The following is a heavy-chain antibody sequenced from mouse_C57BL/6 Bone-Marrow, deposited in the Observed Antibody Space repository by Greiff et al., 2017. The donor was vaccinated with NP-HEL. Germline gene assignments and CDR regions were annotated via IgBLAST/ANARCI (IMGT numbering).Heavy chain of an antibody. V-gene: IGHV5-6*01. Sequence: EVQVVESGGDLVKPGGSLKLSCAASGFTFSSYGMSWVRQTPDKRLEWVATISSGGSYTYYPDSVKGRFTISRDNAKNTLYLQMSSLKSEDTAMYYCAIYYGYAMDYWGQGTSVTVSS. CDR2: ISSGGSYT. J-gene: IGHJ4*01. CDR3: AIYYGYAMDY. D-gene: IGHD2-1*01. CDR1: GFTFSSYG.